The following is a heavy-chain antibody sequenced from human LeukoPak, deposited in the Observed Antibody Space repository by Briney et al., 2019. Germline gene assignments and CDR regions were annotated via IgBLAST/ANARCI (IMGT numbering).Heavy chain of an antibody. Sequence: SETLSLTCTVSGDSLSSFYWTWIRQAPGKGLEWIGYFYDSGKTSYNPSLKSRVTISADSAKNQFSLRLKSVTAADTAVHYCARVSRVVPAAMPGPYFDYWGQGTLVTVSS. CDR3: ARVSRVVPAAMPGPYFDY. J-gene: IGHJ4*02. V-gene: IGHV4-59*01. D-gene: IGHD2-2*01. CDR1: GDSLSSFY. CDR2: FYDSGKT.